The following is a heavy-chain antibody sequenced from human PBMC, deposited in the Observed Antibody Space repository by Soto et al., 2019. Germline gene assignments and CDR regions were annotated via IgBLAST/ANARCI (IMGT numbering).Heavy chain of an antibody. V-gene: IGHV3-30*18. D-gene: IGHD6-13*01. CDR1: GFTFSSYG. CDR2: ISYDGSNK. CDR3: AKAYSSSWFYYYYGMDV. J-gene: IGHJ6*02. Sequence: QVQLVESGGGVVQPGRSLRLSCAASGFTFSSYGMHWVRQAPGKGLEGVAVISYDGSNKYYADSVKGRFTISRDNSKNTLYLQMNSLRAEDTAVYYCAKAYSSSWFYYYYGMDVWGQGTTVTVSS.